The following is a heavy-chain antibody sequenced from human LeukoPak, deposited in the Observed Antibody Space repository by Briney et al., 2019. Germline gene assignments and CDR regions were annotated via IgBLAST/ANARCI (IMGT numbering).Heavy chain of an antibody. Sequence: PGGSLRLSCTASGFTFGDYAMNWVRQAPGKGLEWVGSIRSKAYGGTTEYAASVKGRFTISRDDSKSIAYLQMNSLKTEDTAVYYCTRICGGDCYNAFDIWGQGTMVTVSS. D-gene: IGHD2-21*01. CDR3: TRICGGDCYNAFDI. CDR1: GFTFGDYA. J-gene: IGHJ3*02. CDR2: IRSKAYGGTT. V-gene: IGHV3-49*04.